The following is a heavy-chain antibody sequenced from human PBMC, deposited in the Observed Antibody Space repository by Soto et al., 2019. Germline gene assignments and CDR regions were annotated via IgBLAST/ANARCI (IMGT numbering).Heavy chain of an antibody. Sequence: QLQLQESGPGLVKPSETLSLTCPVSGGSISGYYWSWLRQPPGKGLEWIAFIHYTGSSNSNPSLKSRVTISVDTSKNQFSRKLSSVTAADTAVYYCARHSNEYRKSLDSWGQGTLVTVSS. D-gene: IGHD5-18*01. CDR1: GGSISGYY. J-gene: IGHJ5*02. CDR2: IHYTGSS. V-gene: IGHV4-59*08. CDR3: ARHSNEYRKSLDS.